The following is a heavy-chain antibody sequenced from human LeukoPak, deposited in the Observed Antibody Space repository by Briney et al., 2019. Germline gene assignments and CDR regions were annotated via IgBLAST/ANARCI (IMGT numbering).Heavy chain of an antibody. J-gene: IGHJ6*03. CDR1: GFTFSDYY. CDR3: ARGRTIFGAYYYYMDV. Sequence: GGSQRFSCAASGFTFSDYYMSWIRQAPGKGLEWVSYISSSGSTIYYADSAKGRFTLSRDNAKNSLYLQMNSLRAEDTAVYYCARGRTIFGAYYYYMDVWGKGTTVTVS. CDR2: ISSSGSTI. D-gene: IGHD3-3*01. V-gene: IGHV3-11*01.